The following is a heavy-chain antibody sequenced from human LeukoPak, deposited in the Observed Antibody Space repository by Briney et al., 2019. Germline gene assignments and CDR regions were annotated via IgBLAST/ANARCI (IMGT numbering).Heavy chain of an antibody. CDR3: ARDGLTSYGDYLGFDP. J-gene: IGHJ5*02. CDR1: GGTFSSYA. Sequence: ASVKVSCKASGGTFSSYAISWVRQAPGQGLEWTGGIIPIFGTANYAQKFQGRVTITTDESTSTAYMELSSLRSEDTAVYYCARDGLTSYGDYLGFDPWGQGTLVTVSS. CDR2: IIPIFGTA. V-gene: IGHV1-69*05. D-gene: IGHD4-17*01.